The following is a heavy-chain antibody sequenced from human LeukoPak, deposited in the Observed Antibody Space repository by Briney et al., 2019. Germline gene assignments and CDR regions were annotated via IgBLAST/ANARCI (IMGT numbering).Heavy chain of an antibody. V-gene: IGHV1-18*01. CDR3: AREHGYSSSGDY. J-gene: IGHJ4*02. Sequence: ASVKVSCKTSGYAFTSYGISWVRQAPGQGLEWVGWVSTYNGNTNYAQKLQGRITMTTDTSTSTAYMELRSLRSDDTAMHYCAREHGYSSSGDYWGQGTLVTVSS. CDR1: GYAFTSYG. D-gene: IGHD6-6*01. CDR2: VSTYNGNT.